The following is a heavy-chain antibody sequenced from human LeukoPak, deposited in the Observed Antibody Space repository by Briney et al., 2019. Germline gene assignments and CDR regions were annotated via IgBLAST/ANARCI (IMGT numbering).Heavy chain of an antibody. CDR3: ARLGRLVFYFDY. D-gene: IGHD1-26*01. Sequence: PSETLSLTCTVSGGSISSTSYYWDWIRQPPGKGLEWIGSIHYSGSTYYNPSLKSRVTISLDTSRNQFSLKLSSVTAADTAVYYCARLGRLVFYFDYWGQGTLVSVSP. J-gene: IGHJ4*02. V-gene: IGHV4-39*01. CDR2: IHYSGST. CDR1: GGSISSTSYY.